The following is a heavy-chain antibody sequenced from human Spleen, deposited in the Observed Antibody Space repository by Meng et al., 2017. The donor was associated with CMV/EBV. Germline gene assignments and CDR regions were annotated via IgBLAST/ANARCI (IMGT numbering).Heavy chain of an antibody. CDR3: ARPYYYDSSGYYYYYYGMDV. Sequence: ASVKVSCKASGYTFNGYYVHWVRQAPGQGLEWMGWIIPNSDGTKYAQKFQGRVTMTMDTSIRTAYMELSRLRSDDTAVYYCARPYYYDSSGYYYYYYGMDVWGQGTTVTVSS. CDR2: IIPNSDGT. V-gene: IGHV1-2*02. J-gene: IGHJ6*02. CDR1: GYTFNGYY. D-gene: IGHD3-22*01.